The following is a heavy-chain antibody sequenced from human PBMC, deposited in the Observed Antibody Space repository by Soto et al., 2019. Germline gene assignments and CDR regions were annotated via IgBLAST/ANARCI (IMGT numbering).Heavy chain of an antibody. CDR1: GASISNAY. D-gene: IGHD5-12*01. CDR2: IHSSGTF. Sequence: QVQLQESGPGLVKPSETLSLTCTVSGASISNAYWSWIRQAAGKRLERIGRIHSSGTFNYNPSLKSRVSISRDTSKNQISLKLSSATAADTAVYYCARDNIVSKGYGMDVWGQGTTVTVSS. J-gene: IGHJ6*02. V-gene: IGHV4-4*07. CDR3: ARDNIVSKGYGMDV.